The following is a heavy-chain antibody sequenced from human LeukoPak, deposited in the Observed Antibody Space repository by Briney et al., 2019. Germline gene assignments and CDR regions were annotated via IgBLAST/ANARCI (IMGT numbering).Heavy chain of an antibody. V-gene: IGHV3-30*18. CDR3: AKGGCSSTTCYLANP. CDR2: ISYDGTNR. CDR1: GLTFSSYC. Sequence: GSLKLSCAASGLTFSSYCMDWVRQAPGKGLEWVGVISYDGTNRNYADSVKGRFTISRDNSKNTLYLQMNSLTAEDTALYYCAKGGCSSTTCYLANPWGQGTLVTVSS. D-gene: IGHD2-2*01. J-gene: IGHJ5*02.